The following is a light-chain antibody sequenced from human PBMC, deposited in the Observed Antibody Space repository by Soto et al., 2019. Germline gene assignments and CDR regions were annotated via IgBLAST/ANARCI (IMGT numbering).Light chain of an antibody. Sequence: IMLKKSPGTLSLYTGESATLSCRASQSVPSTYFAWYQQKSGQPPRLLISGTSNRATGIPDRFSGSGSGRDFTLTISRLEPEDFAVYFCQQFGNSPWTFGQGTKVDIK. CDR1: QSVPSTY. CDR2: GTS. V-gene: IGKV3-20*01. CDR3: QQFGNSPWT. J-gene: IGKJ1*01.